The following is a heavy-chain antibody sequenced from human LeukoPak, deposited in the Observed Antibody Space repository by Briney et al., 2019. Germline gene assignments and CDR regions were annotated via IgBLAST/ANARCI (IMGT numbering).Heavy chain of an antibody. CDR1: GGSISSSSYY. CDR3: ARQEVLRFLEWPQDAFDI. D-gene: IGHD3-3*01. J-gene: IGHJ3*02. CDR2: IYYSGST. Sequence: SSETLSLTCTVSGGSISSSSYYWGWIRQPPGKGLEWIGSIYYSGSTYYNPSLKSRVTISVDTSKNQFSLKLSSVTAADTAVYYCARQEVLRFLEWPQDAFDIWGQGTMVTVSS. V-gene: IGHV4-39*01.